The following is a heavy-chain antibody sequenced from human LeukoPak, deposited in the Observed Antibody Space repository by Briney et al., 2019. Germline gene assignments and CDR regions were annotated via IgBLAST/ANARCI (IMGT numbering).Heavy chain of an antibody. CDR1: GGSFSGYY. Sequence: SETLSLTCAVYGGSFSGYYWTWIRHTPEKGLEWIGEMNPSGSTNYNPSLKSRVTISVDTSKNQFSLTLSSVTAADTAVYYCARGRQDVTMIVVIMTAVSYYLDVWGKGSTVTVS. D-gene: IGHD3-22*01. J-gene: IGHJ6*03. V-gene: IGHV4-34*01. CDR2: MNPSGST. CDR3: ARGRQDVTMIVVIMTAVSYYLDV.